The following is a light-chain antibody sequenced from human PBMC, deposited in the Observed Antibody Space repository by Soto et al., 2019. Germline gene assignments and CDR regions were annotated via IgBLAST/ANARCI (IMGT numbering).Light chain of an antibody. CDR3: QQFGSSPGFT. V-gene: IGKV3-20*01. CDR1: QSINSRY. Sequence: EIVLTQSPGTLSLSPGERATLSCRASQSINSRYLAWYQQKPGQAPRLLIYGASSRATGIPDRFSGSGSGTDFPLTISRLEPEDFALYYCQQFGSSPGFTFGPGTIVDIK. CDR2: GAS. J-gene: IGKJ3*01.